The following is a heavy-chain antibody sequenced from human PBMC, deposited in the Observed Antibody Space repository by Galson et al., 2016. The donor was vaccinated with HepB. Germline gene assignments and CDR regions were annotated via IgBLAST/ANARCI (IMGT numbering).Heavy chain of an antibody. Sequence: SLRLSCAASGFSFSDYALHWVRQAPGKGLEWVAVASSDGSTHFYGDAVKGRFTTSRDNSKNTLFLQMNGLRGDDTAVYYCARDAKDHSILGDYGDHFDYWGQGSLVTVSS. CDR3: ARDAKDHSILGDYGDHFDY. D-gene: IGHD4-17*01. CDR2: ASSDGSTH. J-gene: IGHJ4*02. CDR1: GFSFSDYA. V-gene: IGHV3-30*03.